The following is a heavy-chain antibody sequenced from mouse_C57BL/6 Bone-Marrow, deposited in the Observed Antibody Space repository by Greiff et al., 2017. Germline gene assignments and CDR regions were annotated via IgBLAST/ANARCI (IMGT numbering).Heavy chain of an antibody. D-gene: IGHD2-5*01. Sequence: VQLQQSGAELVRPGSSVKLSCKASGYTFTSYWMHWVKQRPGQGLEWIGNIYPSDSETHYNPKFKDKATLTVDTSSSTAYMQLSSLTSEDTAVYYCAREVYSNYGAYWGQGTLVTVSA. V-gene: IGHV1-61*01. J-gene: IGHJ3*01. CDR2: IYPSDSET. CDR1: GYTFTSYW. CDR3: AREVYSNYGAY.